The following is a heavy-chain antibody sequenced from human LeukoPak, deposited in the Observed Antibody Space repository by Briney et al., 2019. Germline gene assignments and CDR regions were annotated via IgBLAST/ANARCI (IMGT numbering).Heavy chain of an antibody. V-gene: IGHV4-4*07. J-gene: IGHJ4*02. CDR3: ARTLRHRHKQYYFDY. CDR2: IYTSGST. Sequence: PSETLSLTCTVSGGSISSFYWSWIRQPPGKGLEWIGRIYTSGSTNYNPSLKSRVTMSVDTSKNQFSLKLSSVTAADTAVYYCARTLRHRHKQYYFDYWGQGTLVTVSS. D-gene: IGHD4-17*01. CDR1: GGSISSFY.